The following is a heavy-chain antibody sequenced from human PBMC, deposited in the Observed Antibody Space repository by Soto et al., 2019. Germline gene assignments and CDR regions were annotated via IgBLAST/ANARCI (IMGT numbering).Heavy chain of an antibody. D-gene: IGHD3-10*01. CDR1: GFTVSSNY. CDR2: IYSGGST. V-gene: IGHV3-53*02. Sequence: EVQRVETGGGLIQPGGSLRLSCAASGFTVSSNYMSWVRQAPGKGLEWVSVIYSGGSTYYADAVKGRFTISRDNSKNTLYLQLNRLRAEDTSVYYCATNLGYYGPYSYYYGMDVW. J-gene: IGHJ6*01. CDR3: ATNLGYYGPYSYYYGMDV.